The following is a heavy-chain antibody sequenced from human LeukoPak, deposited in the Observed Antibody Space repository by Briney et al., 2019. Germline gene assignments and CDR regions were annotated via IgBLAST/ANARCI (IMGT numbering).Heavy chain of an antibody. CDR2: IWYDGSNK. V-gene: IGHV3-33*01. J-gene: IGHJ4*02. Sequence: GGSLRLSCAASGFTFSSYDLHWVRQAPGKGLEWVAVIWYDGSNKYYADSVKGRFTISRDNSKNTLYLQMNSLRADDTAVYYCARGRYTSSPYFDYWGQGALVTVSS. CDR3: ARGRYTSSPYFDY. D-gene: IGHD6-6*01. CDR1: GFTFSSYD.